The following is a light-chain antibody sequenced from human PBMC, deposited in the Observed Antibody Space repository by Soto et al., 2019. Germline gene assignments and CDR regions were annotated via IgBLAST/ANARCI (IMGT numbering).Light chain of an antibody. CDR1: QSVASSY. CDR3: QQYRSSPRP. J-gene: IGKJ1*01. Sequence: EMVLTQSPDTLSLFPGERATFSCRASQSVASSYLAWYQQKFGQAPRLLIYGASNRAAGIPDRFSGSGSGTDFTLTISRLEPEESAVYFCQQYRSSPRPFGQGTKVDI. CDR2: GAS. V-gene: IGKV3-20*01.